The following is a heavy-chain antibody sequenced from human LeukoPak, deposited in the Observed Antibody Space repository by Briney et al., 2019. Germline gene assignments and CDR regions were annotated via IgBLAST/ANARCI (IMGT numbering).Heavy chain of an antibody. CDR2: IKQDGSEK. CDR3: ARTPSSSWFSGLYYYYYMDV. D-gene: IGHD6-13*01. V-gene: IGHV3-7*01. Sequence: GGSLRLSCAASGFTFSSYWMSWVRQAPGKGLEWVANIKQDGSEKYYVDSVKGRFTISRDNAKNSLYLQMNSLRAEDTAVYYCARTPSSSWFSGLYYYYYMDVWGKGTTVTVSS. J-gene: IGHJ6*03. CDR1: GFTFSSYW.